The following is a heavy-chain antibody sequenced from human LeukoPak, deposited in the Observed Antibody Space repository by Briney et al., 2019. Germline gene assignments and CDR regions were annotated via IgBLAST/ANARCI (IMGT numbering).Heavy chain of an antibody. J-gene: IGHJ5*02. CDR3: GRGSPTPHKAASGWFDP. V-gene: IGHV4-4*07. CDR1: GGSITGYY. D-gene: IGHD6-25*01. Sequence: PSETLSLTCSVSGGSITGYYLSWIRQPAGKGLEWIGRIYTSGSTNYNPALKSRVTMSFGTYKNQFSLKLSSVPAADRAVYYCGRGSPTPHKAASGWFDPRGQGTLVTVS. CDR2: IYTSGST.